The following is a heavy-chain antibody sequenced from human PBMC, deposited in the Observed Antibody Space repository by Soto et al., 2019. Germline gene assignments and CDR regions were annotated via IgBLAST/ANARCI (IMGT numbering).Heavy chain of an antibody. V-gene: IGHV2-5*02. CDR3: AHKGGGDRILDY. J-gene: IGHJ4*02. Sequence: QITLKESGPALVKPTQTLTLACTFSGFSLSTRGVGVGWIRQPPGKALEWLALIYWDDVKHYSPSLMSRLTITKDTPKNQVALTMTNMGPVDTATYYCAHKGGGDRILDYWGQGTLVTVSS. D-gene: IGHD3-16*01. CDR1: GFSLSTRGVG. CDR2: IYWDDVK.